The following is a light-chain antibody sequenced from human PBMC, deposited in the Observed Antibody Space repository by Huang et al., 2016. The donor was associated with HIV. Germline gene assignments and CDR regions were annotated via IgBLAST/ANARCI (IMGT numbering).Light chain of an antibody. J-gene: IGKJ1*01. Sequence: TQSPDSLAVSLGERATLNCRSSQSVYSSSTSKDYMAWFQQKPGQPPRLLLFWASTREAGVPDRFTGSGSGTHFTLTIASLEAEDAAIYYCQQYYSSPQTFGQGTRVEVK. CDR3: QQYYSSPQT. CDR2: WAS. CDR1: QSVYSSSTSKDY. V-gene: IGKV4-1*01.